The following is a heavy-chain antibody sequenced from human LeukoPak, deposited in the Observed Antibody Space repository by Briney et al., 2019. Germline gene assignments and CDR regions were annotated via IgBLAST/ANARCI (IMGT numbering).Heavy chain of an antibody. CDR1: GYTFTSCA. D-gene: IGHD2-8*01. Sequence: ASVKVSCKASGYTFTSCAVHWVRQAPGQRLEWMGWINAGNGNTKYSQKFQGRVTITRDTSASTVYMELCSLRSEDTAVYYCARESVYGRRFDPWGQGTLVTVSS. J-gene: IGHJ5*02. CDR2: INAGNGNT. V-gene: IGHV1-3*01. CDR3: ARESVYGRRFDP.